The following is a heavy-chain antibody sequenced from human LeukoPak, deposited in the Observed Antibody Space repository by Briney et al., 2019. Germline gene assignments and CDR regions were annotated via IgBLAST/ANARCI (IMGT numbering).Heavy chain of an antibody. CDR2: IYYSGST. CDR1: GGSISSGGYY. D-gene: IGHD3-9*01. J-gene: IGHJ4*02. V-gene: IGHV4-31*03. CDR3: ARGEGYYNLYYFDY. Sequence: PSETLSLTCTVSGGSISSGGYYWSWIRQHPGKGLEWIGYIYYSGSTYYNPSLKSRVTISVDTSKNQFSLKLSSVTAADTAVYYCARGEGYYNLYYFDYWGQGTLVIVSS.